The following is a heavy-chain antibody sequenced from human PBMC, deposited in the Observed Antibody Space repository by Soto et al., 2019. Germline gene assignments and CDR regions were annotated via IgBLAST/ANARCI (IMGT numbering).Heavy chain of an antibody. V-gene: IGHV3-9*01. CDR3: AKGAGDFWSGHQYYYYYYMDV. Sequence: EVQLVESGGGLVQPGRSLRLSCAASGFTLDDYAMHWVRQAPGKGLEWVSGISWNSGSIGYADSVKGRFTLSRDNAKNSLYLQMNSLRAEDTALYYCAKGAGDFWSGHQYYYYYYMDVWGKGTTVTVSS. CDR1: GFTLDDYA. CDR2: ISWNSGSI. D-gene: IGHD3-3*01. J-gene: IGHJ6*03.